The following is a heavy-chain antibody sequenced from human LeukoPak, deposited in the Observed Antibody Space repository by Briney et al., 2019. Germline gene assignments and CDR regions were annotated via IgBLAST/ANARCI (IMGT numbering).Heavy chain of an antibody. Sequence: SETLSLTCTVSGGSISSYYWSWIRQPPGKGLEWIGYIYYSGSTNYNPSLKSRVTISVDTSKNQFSLKLSSVTAADTAVYYCARQGFGSGSPPSYNWSDPWGQGTLVTVSS. V-gene: IGHV4-59*08. CDR1: GGSISSYY. J-gene: IGHJ5*02. CDR2: IYYSGST. D-gene: IGHD1-26*01. CDR3: ARQGFGSGSPPSYNWSDP.